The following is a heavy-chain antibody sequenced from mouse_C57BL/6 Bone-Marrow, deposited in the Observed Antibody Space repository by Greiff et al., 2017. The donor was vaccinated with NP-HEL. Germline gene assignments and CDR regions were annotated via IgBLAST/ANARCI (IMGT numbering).Heavy chain of an antibody. CDR3: ASPYDYDVAWFAY. CDR1: GFTFSSYG. Sequence: EVQVVESGGDLVKPGGSLKLSCAASGFTFSSYGMSWVRQTPDKRLEWVATISSGGSYTYYPDSVKGRFTISRDNAKNTLYLQMSSLKSEDTAMYYCASPYDYDVAWFAYWGQGTLDTVSA. V-gene: IGHV5-6*01. CDR2: ISSGGSYT. J-gene: IGHJ3*01. D-gene: IGHD2-4*01.